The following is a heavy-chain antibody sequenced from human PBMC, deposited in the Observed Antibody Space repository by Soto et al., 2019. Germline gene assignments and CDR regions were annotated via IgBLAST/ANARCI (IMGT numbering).Heavy chain of an antibody. V-gene: IGHV1-45*02. J-gene: IGHJ6*02. CDR1: GYTSPYHY. Sequence: VKVYCTASGYTSPYHYLHWLRPAPGQALEWMGWITPFNGNTNYAQKFQDRVTITRDRSMSTAYMELSSLRSEDTAMYYCAGRGANSYYYGMDVWGQGTTVTVSS. CDR3: AGRGANSYYYGMDV. D-gene: IGHD3-10*01. CDR2: ITPFNGNT.